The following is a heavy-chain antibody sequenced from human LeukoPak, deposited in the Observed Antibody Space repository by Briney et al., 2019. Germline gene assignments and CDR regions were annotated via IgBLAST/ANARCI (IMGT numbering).Heavy chain of an antibody. CDR3: AREMGYYDSSGPNYFDY. CDR2: IYYSGST. D-gene: IGHD3-22*01. CDR1: GGSISSGDYY. Sequence: SQTLSLTCTVSGGSISSGDYYWSWIRQPPGKGLEWIGYIYYSGSTYYNPSLKSRVTISVDPSKNQFSLKLSSVTAADTAVYYCAREMGYYDSSGPNYFDYWGQGTLVTVSS. J-gene: IGHJ4*02. V-gene: IGHV4-30-4*08.